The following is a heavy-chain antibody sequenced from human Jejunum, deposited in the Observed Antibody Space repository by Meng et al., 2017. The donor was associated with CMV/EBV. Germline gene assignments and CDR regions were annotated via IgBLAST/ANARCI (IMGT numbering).Heavy chain of an antibody. CDR1: GYTFTNYG. CDR2: INAYNGDT. V-gene: IGHV1-18*01. CDR3: ARVEVGITSGDY. Sequence: LVQSWGEVKKPGASVKVSCKASGYTFTNYGITWVRQAPGQGLEWMGWINAYNGDTNYAQTLPGRVTMTTDTSTSTAYMELRSLRSDDTAVYYCARVEVGITSGDYWGQGTLVTVSS. D-gene: IGHD1-26*01. J-gene: IGHJ4*02.